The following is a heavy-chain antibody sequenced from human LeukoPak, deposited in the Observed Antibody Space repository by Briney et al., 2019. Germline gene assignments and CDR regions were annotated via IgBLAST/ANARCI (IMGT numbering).Heavy chain of an antibody. CDR3: ARDLGSSTPRDNYYYGMDV. V-gene: IGHV3-30*03. Sequence: PGGSLRLSCAASGFTFSSYGMHWVRQAPGKGLEWVAVISYDGSNKYYADSAKGRFTISRDNAKNSLYLQMNSLRAEDTAVYYCARDLGSSTPRDNYYYGMDVWGQGTTVTVSS. J-gene: IGHJ6*02. CDR2: ISYDGSNK. CDR1: GFTFSSYG. D-gene: IGHD2-2*01.